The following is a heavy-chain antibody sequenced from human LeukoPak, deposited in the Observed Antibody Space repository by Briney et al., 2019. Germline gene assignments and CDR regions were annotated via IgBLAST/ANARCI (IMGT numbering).Heavy chain of an antibody. V-gene: IGHV3-33*01. J-gene: IGHJ4*02. CDR2: VFSDGSNQ. CDR1: KFTFSHYG. Sequence: GGSLRLSCAASKFTFSHYGMHWVRQARGRARVWVAFVFSDGSNQYYADSVKGRFTVSRDNSHNMLYLQMNSLRREDTAVYYCARDAERGFDYSNSLERWGQGTLVTVSS. CDR3: ARDAERGFDYSNSLER. D-gene: IGHD4-11*01.